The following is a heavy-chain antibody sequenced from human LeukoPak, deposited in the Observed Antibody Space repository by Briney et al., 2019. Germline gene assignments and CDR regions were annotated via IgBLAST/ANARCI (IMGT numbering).Heavy chain of an antibody. CDR1: GFTFSIYA. V-gene: IGHV3-23*01. Sequence: GGSLRLSCAASGFTFSIYAMNWVRQAPGKGLEWVSGISGSGGSTYYADSVKGRFAISRDNSKNTLYLQMNSLRAEDTAVYHCAKGRKSYYYGMDVSGQGTTVTVSS. CDR2: ISGSGGST. J-gene: IGHJ6*02. CDR3: AKGRKSYYYGMDV.